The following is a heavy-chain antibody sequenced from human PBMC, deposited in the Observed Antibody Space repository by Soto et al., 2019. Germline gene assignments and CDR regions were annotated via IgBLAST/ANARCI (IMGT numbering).Heavy chain of an antibody. Sequence: SETLSLTCTVSGGSISSSSSSWGWIRQPPGKGLEWLGIIFYSGSTYYSPSLKSRVTISVDASKNLFSLKLSSVTAADTAVYYCARTYVTDVVVVPASKDYMDVWGKGTTVTVSS. D-gene: IGHD2-2*01. CDR1: GGSISSSSSS. J-gene: IGHJ6*03. V-gene: IGHV4-39*01. CDR2: IFYSGST. CDR3: ARTYVTDVVVVPASKDYMDV.